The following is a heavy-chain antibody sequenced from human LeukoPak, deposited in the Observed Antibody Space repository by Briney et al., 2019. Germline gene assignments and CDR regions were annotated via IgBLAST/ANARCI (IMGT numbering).Heavy chain of an antibody. V-gene: IGHV1-2*02. J-gene: IGHJ4*02. Sequence: GASVKVSCKASGYTFTGYYMHWVRQAPGQGLEWMGWINPNSGGTNYAQKFQGRVTMTRDTSISTAYMELSRLRSDDTAVYYCAREQGGYSYGYLPTPPDYWGQGTLVTVSS. CDR2: INPNSGGT. CDR3: AREQGGYSYGYLPTPPDY. D-gene: IGHD5-18*01. CDR1: GYTFTGYY.